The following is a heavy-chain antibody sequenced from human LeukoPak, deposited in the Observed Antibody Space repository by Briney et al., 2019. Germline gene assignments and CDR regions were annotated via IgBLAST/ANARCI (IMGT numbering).Heavy chain of an antibody. Sequence: AGGSLRLSCAASGFTVSSNDMSWVRQAPGKGLECISVIYSGGSTDYADSVKGRLTISRDNSKNTLYLQMNSLRAEDTAVYYCARVVDHDYGDYYLGYWGQGTLVTVSS. V-gene: IGHV3-53*01. J-gene: IGHJ4*02. CDR2: IYSGGST. D-gene: IGHD4-17*01. CDR1: GFTVSSND. CDR3: ARVVDHDYGDYYLGY.